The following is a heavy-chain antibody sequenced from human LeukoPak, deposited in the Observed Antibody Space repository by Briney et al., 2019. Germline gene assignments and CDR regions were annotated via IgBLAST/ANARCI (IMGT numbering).Heavy chain of an antibody. V-gene: IGHV1-69*05. J-gene: IGHJ4*02. CDR3: ARIFVGATIIYYFDY. D-gene: IGHD1-26*01. CDR1: GGTFSSYV. Sequence: ASAKVSCKTSGGTFSSYVISWVRQAPGQGLEWMGGILPMFGTTNYAQKFQGRVTMTTDTSTSTAYMELRSLRSDDTAVYYCARIFVGATIIYYFDYWGQGTLVTVSS. CDR2: ILPMFGTT.